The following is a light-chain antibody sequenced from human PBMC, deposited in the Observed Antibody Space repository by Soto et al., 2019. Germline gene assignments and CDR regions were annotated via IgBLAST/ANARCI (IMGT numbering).Light chain of an antibody. J-gene: IGKJ1*01. CDR2: GAS. CDR1: QSVSGSY. Sequence: EIVLTQSPDTLSLSPGKRATLSCRASQSVSGSYLAWYQQKPGQSPRLLIYGASSRATGIPDRFSGSGSGTDFTLTISRLEPEDFAVYFCQQYGSPWTFGQGTKVEIK. V-gene: IGKV3-20*01. CDR3: QQYGSPWT.